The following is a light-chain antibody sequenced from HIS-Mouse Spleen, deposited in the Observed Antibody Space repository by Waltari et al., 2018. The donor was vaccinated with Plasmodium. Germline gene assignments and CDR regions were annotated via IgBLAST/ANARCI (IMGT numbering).Light chain of an antibody. J-gene: IGLJ3*02. CDR2: EGR. CDR1: SSDVGSYNL. V-gene: IGLV2-23*01. Sequence: QSALTQPASVSGSPGHSITISCTGTSSDVGSYNLVSWYKQHPGNAPKLMIYEGRKRPSGFSNRFSGSKSGNTASLTISGLQAEDEADYYCCSYAGSSTWVFGGGTKLTVL. CDR3: CSYAGSSTWV.